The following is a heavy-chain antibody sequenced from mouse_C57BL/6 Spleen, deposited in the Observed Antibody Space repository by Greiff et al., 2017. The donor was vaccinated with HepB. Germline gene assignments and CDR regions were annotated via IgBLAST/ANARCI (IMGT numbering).Heavy chain of an antibody. CDR3: ARDAHYGSSSYFDV. D-gene: IGHD1-1*01. Sequence: DVMLVESGGGLVKPGGSLKLSCAASGFTFSSYAMSWVRQTPEKRLEWVATISDGGSYTYYPDNVKGRFTISRDNAKNNLYLQMSHLKSEDTAMYYCARDAHYGSSSYFDVWGTGTTVTVSS. CDR1: GFTFSSYA. J-gene: IGHJ1*03. CDR2: ISDGGSYT. V-gene: IGHV5-4*01.